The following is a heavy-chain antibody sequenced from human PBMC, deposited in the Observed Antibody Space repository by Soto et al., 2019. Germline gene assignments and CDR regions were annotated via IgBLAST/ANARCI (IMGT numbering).Heavy chain of an antibody. CDR2: ISYDGSNK. CDR3: AKDGGFGELPLDAFDI. V-gene: IGHV3-30*18. D-gene: IGHD3-10*01. J-gene: IGHJ3*02. CDR1: GFTFSSYG. Sequence: LRLSCAASGFTFSSYGMHWVRQAPGKGLEWVAVISYDGSNKYYADSVKGRFTISRDNSKNTLYLQMNSLRAEDTAVYYCAKDGGFGELPLDAFDIWGQGTMVTVSS.